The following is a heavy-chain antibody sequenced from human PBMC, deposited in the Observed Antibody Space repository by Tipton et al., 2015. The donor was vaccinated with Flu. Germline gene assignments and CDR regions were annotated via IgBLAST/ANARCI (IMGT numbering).Heavy chain of an antibody. CDR2: MYSTGVF. J-gene: IGHJ3*01. CDR3: VRGPGEATSEAFDV. Sequence: QLVQSGPEVKPSETLSLTCSVSGGSVNNYYWSWIRQPAGQGLEYVGRMYSTGVFNYSPSLQSRVTMSVDTSRNQFSLKMTSVTAVDSATYYCVRGPGEATSEAFDVWGQGTVVTV. V-gene: IGHV4-4*07. CDR1: GGSVNNYY. D-gene: IGHD2-2*01.